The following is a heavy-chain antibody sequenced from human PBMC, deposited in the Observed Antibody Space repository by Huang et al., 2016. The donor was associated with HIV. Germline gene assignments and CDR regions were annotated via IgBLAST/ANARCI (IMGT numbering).Heavy chain of an antibody. V-gene: IGHV1-3*01. J-gene: IGHJ4*02. CDR2: INGGKGYK. CDR3: ARDPLDIRRHFDF. CDR1: GYTFSSHA. Sequence: QVQLVQSGAEVKKPGTSVKVSCKTSGYTFSSHALHWLRQAPGQRPEWMGWINGGKGYKKYSQKFQGRVTITSDTSANIGYMELNSLLSEDTAVYYCARDPLDIRRHFDFWGQGSLVTVSS. D-gene: IGHD3-3*01.